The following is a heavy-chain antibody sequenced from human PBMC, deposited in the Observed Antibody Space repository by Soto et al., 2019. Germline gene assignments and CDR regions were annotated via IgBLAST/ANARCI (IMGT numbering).Heavy chain of an antibody. V-gene: IGHV4-34*01. D-gene: IGHD3-3*01. J-gene: IGHJ4*02. CDR2: INHSGST. CDR1: GWSFSGYY. CDR3: ASYDFWSGSGFDY. Sequence: SETLSLTCAVYGWSFSGYYWSWIRQPPGKGLEWIGEINHSGSTNYNPSLKSRVTISVDTSKNQFSLKLSSVTAADTAVYYCASYDFWSGSGFDYWGQGTLVTVSS.